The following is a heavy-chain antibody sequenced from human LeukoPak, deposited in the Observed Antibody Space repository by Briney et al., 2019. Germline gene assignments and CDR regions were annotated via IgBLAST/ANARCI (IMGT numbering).Heavy chain of an antibody. CDR1: GGTFSSYA. CDR2: IIPIFGTA. CDR3: ARDFELSGSYDH. V-gene: IGHV1-69*01. D-gene: IGHD1-26*01. J-gene: IGHJ4*02. Sequence: GASVKVSCKDSGGTFSSYAISWVRQAPGQGLEWMGGIIPIFGTANYAQKFQGRVTITADESTSTAYMELSSLRSEDTAVYYCARDFELSGSYDHWGQGTLVTVSS.